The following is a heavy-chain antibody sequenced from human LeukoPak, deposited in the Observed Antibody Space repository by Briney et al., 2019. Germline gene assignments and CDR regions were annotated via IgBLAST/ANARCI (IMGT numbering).Heavy chain of an antibody. CDR1: GYTFTAYH. D-gene: IGHD2-21*01. CDR2: IIPNSGAT. J-gene: IGHJ3*02. V-gene: IGHV1-2*06. CDR3: ARGISGGFDI. Sequence: ASVKVSCKPSGYTFTAYHMHWVRQAPGQGLEWMGRIIPNSGATNYARNFQGRVTITRDTSISTAYMELSRLRPDDTAVYYCARGISGGFDIWGQGTMVTVSS.